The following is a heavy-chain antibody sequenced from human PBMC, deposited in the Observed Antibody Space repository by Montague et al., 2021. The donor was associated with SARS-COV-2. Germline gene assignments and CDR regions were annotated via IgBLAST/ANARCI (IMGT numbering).Heavy chain of an antibody. V-gene: IGHV4-31*03. CDR3: ARASGKKTIFGVVIYYFDY. CDR1: GGSISSGGYY. J-gene: IGHJ4*02. D-gene: IGHD3-3*01. CDR2: IYYSGST. Sequence: TLSLTCTVSGGSISSGGYYWSWIRQHPGKGLEWIGYIYYSGSTYHNPSLKSRVTISVDTSKNQFSLKLSSVTAADTAVYYCARASGKKTIFGVVIYYFDYWGQGTLVTVSS.